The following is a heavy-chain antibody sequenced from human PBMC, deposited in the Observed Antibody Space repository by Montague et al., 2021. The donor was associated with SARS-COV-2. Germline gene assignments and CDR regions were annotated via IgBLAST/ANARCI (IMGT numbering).Heavy chain of an antibody. V-gene: IGHV4-39*07. CDR2: IYYSGST. CDR1: GGSISSSSYY. Sequence: SETLSLTSTVSGGSISSSSYYWGWIRQPPGKGLEWIGSIYYSGSTYYNPSLKSRVTISVDTSKNQFSLKLSSVTAADTAVYYCARVGRQQLVRLSGMDVWGQGTTGTVSS. J-gene: IGHJ6*02. D-gene: IGHD6-13*01. CDR3: ARVGRQQLVRLSGMDV.